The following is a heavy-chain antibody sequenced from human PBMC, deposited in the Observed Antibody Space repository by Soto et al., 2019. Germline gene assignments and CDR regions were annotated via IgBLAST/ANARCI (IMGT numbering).Heavy chain of an antibody. CDR2: INPSSGGT. CDR3: ARVVPGAEAWFGP. Sequence: GASVKVSCKASGYPLTAKYLHWVRQAPGQGLEWMGWINPSSGGTKEAQKFRGRVTMTRDTSISAAYMELSRLTSDDTAVYYCARVVPGAEAWFGPWGQGTLVTVSS. V-gene: IGHV1-2*02. D-gene: IGHD2-2*01. CDR1: GYPLTAKY. J-gene: IGHJ5*02.